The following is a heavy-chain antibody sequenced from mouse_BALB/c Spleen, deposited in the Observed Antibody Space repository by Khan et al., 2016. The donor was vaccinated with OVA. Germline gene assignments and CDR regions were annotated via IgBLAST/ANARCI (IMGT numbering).Heavy chain of an antibody. CDR2: IYPGDGDT. V-gene: IGHV1-87*01. CDR1: GYTFTSYW. D-gene: IGHD2-3*01. Sequence: QVQLKQSGAELARPGASVKLSCKASGYTFTSYWMQWVKQRPGQGLEWIGAIYPGDGDTRYTQKFKGKATLTADKSSSTAYMQLSSLASEDSAVYYCARSADGYYGAMDDWGQGASVTGSS. J-gene: IGHJ4*01. CDR3: ARSADGYYGAMDD.